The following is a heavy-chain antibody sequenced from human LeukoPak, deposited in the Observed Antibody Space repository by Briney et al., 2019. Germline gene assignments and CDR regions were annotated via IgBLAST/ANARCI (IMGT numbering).Heavy chain of an antibody. CDR3: ARDRVGSGWPRPYYFEV. D-gene: IGHD6-19*01. CDR2: IYPNTGAT. J-gene: IGHJ4*02. V-gene: IGHV1-2*02. CDR1: GYTLTGYY. Sequence: ASVKVSCKASGYTLTGYYLHWVRQAPGQGLEWMGWIYPNTGATHSAQKFQGRITMTRDTSICTAYMDLSRLRSDDTAVYYCARDRVGSGWPRPYYFEVWGQGTLVTVSS.